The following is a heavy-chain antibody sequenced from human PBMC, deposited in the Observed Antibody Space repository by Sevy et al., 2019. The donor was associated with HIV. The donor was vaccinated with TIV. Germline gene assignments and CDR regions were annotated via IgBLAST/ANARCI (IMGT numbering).Heavy chain of an antibody. D-gene: IGHD2-15*01. Sequence: GGSLRLSCAVSGFTFSSYSMNWVRQAPGKGLEWVSSISSSSNYIYYADSVKGRFTISRDNAKDSLFLQMNRLRAEDTAIYYCARGYCSGTSCSSGRARVAFDIWGQGTMVTVSS. J-gene: IGHJ3*02. CDR2: ISSSSNYI. V-gene: IGHV3-21*01. CDR3: ARGYCSGTSCSSGRARVAFDI. CDR1: GFTFSSYS.